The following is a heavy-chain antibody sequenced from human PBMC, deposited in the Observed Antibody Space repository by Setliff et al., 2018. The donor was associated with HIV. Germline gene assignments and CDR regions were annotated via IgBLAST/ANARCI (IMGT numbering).Heavy chain of an antibody. CDR1: GGSFSGYY. J-gene: IGHJ4*02. CDR2: IKKDGSEE. D-gene: IGHD2-21*01. CDR3: TRGHYSTFG. Sequence: LSLTCAVYGGSFSGYYWTWIRQAPGKGLEWVANIKKDGSEERYVDSVRGRFTVSRDNAKMSLYLQMSSLRAEDTAVYYCTRGHYSTFGWGQGTLVTSPQ. V-gene: IGHV3-7*01.